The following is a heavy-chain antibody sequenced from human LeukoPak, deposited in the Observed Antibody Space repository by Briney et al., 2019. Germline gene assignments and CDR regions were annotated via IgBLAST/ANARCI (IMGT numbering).Heavy chain of an antibody. V-gene: IGHV3-48*03. CDR2: IGTIISTT. D-gene: IGHD6-19*01. J-gene: IGHJ4*02. CDR1: GFNFRIYE. Sequence: GGSLRLSCADSGFNFRIYEMNWVRQAPGEGLEWVAYIGTIISTTYYADSVKGRFSVPRDNAKSSLYLQLSSLIVEDPAVYYCARIVYDRRGQRLIPGLYCWGQGTLVT. CDR3: ARIVYDRRGQRLIPGLYC.